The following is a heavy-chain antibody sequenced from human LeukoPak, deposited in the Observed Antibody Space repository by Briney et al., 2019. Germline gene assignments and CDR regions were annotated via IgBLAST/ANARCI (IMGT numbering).Heavy chain of an antibody. V-gene: IGHV1-2*02. D-gene: IGHD4-11*01. CDR2: IHPNTGAT. J-gene: IGHJ4*02. CDR1: GYTFTHYY. Sequence: ASVKVSCTPSGYTFTHYYLHWVRQAPGQGGEGVGWIHPNTGATHHAQKFQGRVTMTTNTPISTAYMELSRLRSDDTAVYYCARVYSRYFDFWGQGTLVTVSS. CDR3: ARVYSRYFDF.